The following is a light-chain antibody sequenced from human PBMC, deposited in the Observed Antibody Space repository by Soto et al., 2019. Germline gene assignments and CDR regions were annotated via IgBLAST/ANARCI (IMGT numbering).Light chain of an antibody. CDR3: QQYNNWPPPLT. Sequence: EIEMTQSPATLSVSPGERATLSCRASQSVSSNLAWYQQKHGQAPRLLIYGASTRATGIPARFSGSGSGTEFTLTISSMQSEDFAVYYCQQYNNWPPPLTFGGGTKVEIK. V-gene: IGKV3-15*01. J-gene: IGKJ4*01. CDR1: QSVSSN. CDR2: GAS.